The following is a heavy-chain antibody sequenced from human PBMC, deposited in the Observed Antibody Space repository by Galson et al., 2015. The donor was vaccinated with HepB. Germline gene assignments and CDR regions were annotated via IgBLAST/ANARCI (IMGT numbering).Heavy chain of an antibody. CDR3: ARVSRWAAFDI. D-gene: IGHD3-16*01. CDR2: ISYDGSNK. CDR1: GFTFSSYA. J-gene: IGHJ3*02. V-gene: IGHV3-30*04. Sequence: SLRLSCAASGFTFSSYAMHWVRQAPGKGLEWVAVISYDGSNKYYADSVKGRFTISRDNSKNTLYLQMNSLRAEDTAVYYCARVSRWAAFDIWGQGTMVTVSS.